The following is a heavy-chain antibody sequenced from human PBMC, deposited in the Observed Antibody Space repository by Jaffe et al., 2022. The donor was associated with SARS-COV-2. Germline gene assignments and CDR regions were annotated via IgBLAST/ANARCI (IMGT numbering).Heavy chain of an antibody. CDR2: ITSKTDGETT. CDR1: GFTFKNAW. CDR3: TIEWA. J-gene: IGHJ5*02. Sequence: EAQLVESGGGLVKPGESLTLSCAASGFTFKNAWLTWVRQAPGKGLEWVGRITSKTDGETTGYAAPVKGRFTISRDDEENMLYLQMTSLKAEDTGVYYCTIEWAWGQGTLVTVSS. V-gene: IGHV3-15*01.